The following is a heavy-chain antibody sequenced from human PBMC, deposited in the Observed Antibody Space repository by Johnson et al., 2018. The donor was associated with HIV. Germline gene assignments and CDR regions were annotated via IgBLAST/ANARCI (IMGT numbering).Heavy chain of an antibody. CDR3: AKDISYGSGIADAFDI. CDR1: GFTFDDYA. J-gene: IGHJ3*02. Sequence: VQLVESGGGLVQPGRSLRLSCAASGFTFDDYAMHWVRQAPGKGLEWVSGISWNSGSIGYAESVKGRLTISRDNAKNSLYLQMNSLRAEDTALYYCAKDISYGSGIADAFDIWGQGTMVTVSS. CDR2: ISWNSGSI. V-gene: IGHV3-9*01. D-gene: IGHD3-10*01.